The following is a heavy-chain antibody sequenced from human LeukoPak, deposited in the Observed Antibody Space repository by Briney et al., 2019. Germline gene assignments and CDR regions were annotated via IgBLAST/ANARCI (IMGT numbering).Heavy chain of an antibody. CDR1: GGSISSGDYY. J-gene: IGHJ4*02. Sequence: SQTLSLTCTVSGGSISSGDYYWSWIRQPPGKGLEWIGYIYYSGSTYYNPSLKSRVTISVDTSKNQFSLKLSSVTAADTAVYYCARGALRYFERPHDYWGQGTLVTVSS. D-gene: IGHD3-9*01. CDR2: IYYSGST. CDR3: ARGALRYFERPHDY. V-gene: IGHV4-30-4*01.